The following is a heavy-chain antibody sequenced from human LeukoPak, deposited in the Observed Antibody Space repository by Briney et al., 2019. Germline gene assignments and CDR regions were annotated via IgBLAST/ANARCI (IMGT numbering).Heavy chain of an antibody. J-gene: IGHJ3*02. CDR1: GFTFRTYN. CDR3: AKKRWVRAPFDI. Sequence: GRSLRLSCAASGFTFRTYNMNWVRQAPGKGLEWVSYIPSGGTTIYYADSVKGRFTISRDNAKNSLYLQMNSLRAEDTAVYYCAKKRWVRAPFDIWGQGTMVTVSS. D-gene: IGHD3-16*01. CDR2: IPSGGTTI. V-gene: IGHV3-48*01.